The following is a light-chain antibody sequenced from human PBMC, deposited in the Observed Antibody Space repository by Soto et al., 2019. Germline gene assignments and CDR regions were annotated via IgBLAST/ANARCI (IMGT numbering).Light chain of an antibody. J-gene: IGKJ5*01. V-gene: IGKV1-5*01. CDR1: QSIYDS. CDR3: QQYNSYLIT. Sequence: DIQLTQSPSSLSASVGDRVTITCRASQSIYDSLHWYQQKPGKAPKLLIYDASSLESGVPSRFSGSGSGTEFTLTISSLQPDDFATYYCQQYNSYLITFGQGTRLEIK. CDR2: DAS.